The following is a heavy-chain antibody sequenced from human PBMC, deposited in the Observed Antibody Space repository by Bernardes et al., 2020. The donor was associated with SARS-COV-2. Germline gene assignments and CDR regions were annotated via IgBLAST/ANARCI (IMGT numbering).Heavy chain of an antibody. J-gene: IGHJ5*02. CDR1: GGSISSGSYY. CDR2: IYTASGIT. CDR3: ARVGSTWYGGRFDP. D-gene: IGHD6-13*01. Sequence: SETLSLTRTVSGGSISSGSYYWNWIRQPAGKGLEWIGRIYTASGITNYNPSLKTRVTISVDTSKNQFSLKLSSVTAADTALYYCARVGSTWYGGRFDPWGQGILVTVSS. V-gene: IGHV4-61*02.